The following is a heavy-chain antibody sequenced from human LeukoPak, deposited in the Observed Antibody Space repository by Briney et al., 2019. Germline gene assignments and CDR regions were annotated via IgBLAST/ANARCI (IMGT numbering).Heavy chain of an antibody. CDR2: ISAYNGNT. D-gene: IGHD2-8*01. CDR3: ARDVPRGYCTNGVCYPA. CDR1: GYTFTNYG. V-gene: IGHV1-18*01. Sequence: ASVKVSCKASGYTFTNYGISWVRQAPGQGLEWMGWISAYNGNTNYAQKLQGRVTMTTDTSTSTAYMELRSLTSDDTAVYYCARDVPRGYCTNGVCYPAWGQGTLVTVSS. J-gene: IGHJ5*02.